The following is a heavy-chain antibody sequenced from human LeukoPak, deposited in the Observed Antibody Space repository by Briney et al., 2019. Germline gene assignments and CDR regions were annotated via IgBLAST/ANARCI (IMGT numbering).Heavy chain of an antibody. Sequence: ASVKVSCKASGYTCTGYYMHWVRQAPGQGLEWMGWINPNSGGTNYAQKFQGRVTMTRDTPISTAYMELSRLRSDDTAVYYCARELILGYFDYWGQGTLVTVSS. V-gene: IGHV1-2*02. J-gene: IGHJ4*02. CDR2: INPNSGGT. CDR1: GYTCTGYY. CDR3: ARELILGYFDY. D-gene: IGHD2/OR15-2a*01.